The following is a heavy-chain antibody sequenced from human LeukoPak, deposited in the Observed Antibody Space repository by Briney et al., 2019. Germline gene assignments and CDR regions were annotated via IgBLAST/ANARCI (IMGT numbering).Heavy chain of an antibody. CDR2: IYSGGNT. D-gene: IGHD3-3*01. CDR1: GFILSSNY. Sequence: GGSLRLSCAASGFILSSNYMSWVRQAPGKGLEWVSVIYSGGNTYYADSVKGRFTISRDNSKNTLFLQMNSLRAEDTAVYYCASELRFLEGWGQGTLVTVSS. V-gene: IGHV3-53*01. J-gene: IGHJ4*02. CDR3: ASELRFLEG.